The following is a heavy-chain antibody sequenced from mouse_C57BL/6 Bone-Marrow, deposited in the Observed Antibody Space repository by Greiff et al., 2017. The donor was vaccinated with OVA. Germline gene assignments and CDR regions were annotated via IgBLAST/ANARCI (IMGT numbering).Heavy chain of an antibody. V-gene: IGHV1-15*01. D-gene: IGHD2-3*01. CDR3: TRGWGCLDY. CDR2: IDPETGGT. Sequence: QVHVKQSGAELVRPGASVTLSCKASGYTFTDYEMHWVKQTPVHGLEWIGAIDPETGGTAYNQKFKGKAILTADKSSSTAYMELRSLTSEDSAVYYCTRGWGCLDYWGQGTTLTVSS. J-gene: IGHJ2*01. CDR1: GYTFTDYE.